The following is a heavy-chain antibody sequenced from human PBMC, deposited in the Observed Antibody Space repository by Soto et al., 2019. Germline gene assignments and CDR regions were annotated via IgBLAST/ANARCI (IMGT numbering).Heavy chain of an antibody. V-gene: IGHV3-23*01. Sequence: EVQLLESGGGLVQPGGSLRLSCAASGFTFSSYAMSWVRQAPGKGLEWVSAISGSGGSTYYADSVKGRFTISRDNSKNTLYLQMNSLRAEDTAVYYCAKDRTDSGDYAYYFDYWGQGTLVTVSS. J-gene: IGHJ4*02. CDR2: ISGSGGST. CDR1: GFTFSSYA. CDR3: AKDRTDSGDYAYYFDY. D-gene: IGHD4-17*01.